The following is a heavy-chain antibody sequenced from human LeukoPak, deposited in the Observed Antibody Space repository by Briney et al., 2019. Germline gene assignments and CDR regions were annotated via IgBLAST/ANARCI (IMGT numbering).Heavy chain of an antibody. D-gene: IGHD3-16*01. J-gene: IGHJ4*02. CDR2: IYYSGST. CDR3: ASGPHDYGDY. V-gene: IGHV4-39*07. CDR1: GGSISSSSYY. Sequence: PSETLSLTCTVSGGSISSSSYYWGWIRQPPGKGLEWIGSIYYSGSTYYNPSLKSRVTISVDTSKNQFSLKLSSVTAAGTAVYYCASGPHDYGDYWGQGTLVTVSS.